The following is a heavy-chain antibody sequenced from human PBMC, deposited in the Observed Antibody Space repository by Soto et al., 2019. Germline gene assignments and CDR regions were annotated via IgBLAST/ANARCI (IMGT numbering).Heavy chain of an antibody. J-gene: IGHJ6*02. D-gene: IGHD3-3*01. CDR1: VERIEICA. Sequence: VSLKAPVERIEICARHWARHAPGNSLEWTGWINGGDGDTKYSQKCQGRVTMTRDTSTSTVYMELSSLRSEDTAVYYCARAPPLGPNTIFGVVHTGYYYGMDVWGQARTGT. V-gene: IGHV1-3*01. CDR3: ARAPPLGPNTIFGVVHTGYYYGMDV. CDR2: INGGDGDT.